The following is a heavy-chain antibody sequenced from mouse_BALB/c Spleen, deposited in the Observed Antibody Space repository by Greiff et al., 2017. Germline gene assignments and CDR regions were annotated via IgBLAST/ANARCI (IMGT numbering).Heavy chain of an antibody. V-gene: IGHV5-6-5*01. Sequence: EVQVVESGGGLVKPGGSLKLSCAASGFTFSSYAMSWVRQTPEKRLEWVASISSGGSTYYPDSVKGRFTISRDNARNILYLQMSSLRSEDTAMYYCAREGYDYDVLFAYWGQGTLVTVSA. D-gene: IGHD2-4*01. CDR2: ISSGGST. CDR3: AREGYDYDVLFAY. J-gene: IGHJ3*01. CDR1: GFTFSSYA.